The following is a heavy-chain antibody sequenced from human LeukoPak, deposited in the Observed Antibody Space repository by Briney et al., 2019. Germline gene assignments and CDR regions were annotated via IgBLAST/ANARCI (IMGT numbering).Heavy chain of an antibody. Sequence: PSETLSLTCTVSGGSISSYYWSWIRQPPGKGLEWIGYIYYSGSTNYDPSLKSRVTISIDTSKNQFPLKLSSVTAADTAVYYCARGLGGAHNWFDPWGQGTLVTVSS. CDR3: ARGLGGAHNWFDP. CDR1: GGSISSYY. CDR2: IYYSGST. V-gene: IGHV4-59*01. J-gene: IGHJ5*02. D-gene: IGHD3-10*01.